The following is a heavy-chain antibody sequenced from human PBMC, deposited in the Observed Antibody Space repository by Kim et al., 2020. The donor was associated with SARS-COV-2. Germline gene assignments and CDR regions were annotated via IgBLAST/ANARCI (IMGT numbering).Heavy chain of an antibody. CDR2: FSSNGINA. CDR3: ARDGGKYYTEFDY. J-gene: IGHJ4*02. V-gene: IGHV3-30*04. CDR1: GFTFSTYA. Sequence: GGSLRLSCAASGFTFSTYAMHWVRQAPGKGLEWVAVFSSNGINAYYADSMKGRFTISRDNSKNSLYLQMNSLRPDDTAVYYCARDGGKYYTEFDYWGQGTLVTVSS. D-gene: IGHD1-26*01.